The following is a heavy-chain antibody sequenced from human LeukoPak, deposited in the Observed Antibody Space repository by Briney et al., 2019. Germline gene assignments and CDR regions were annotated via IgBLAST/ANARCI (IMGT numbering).Heavy chain of an antibody. Sequence: GGSLRLSCAASGFTFDDYGMSWVRHAPGKGLEWVSGINWNGGARTGYADSVKGRFTISRDNAKNSPYLQMNSLRAEDTAVYYCARENLDAFDIWGQGTMVTVSS. V-gene: IGHV3-20*04. CDR3: ARENLDAFDI. CDR1: GFTFDDYG. J-gene: IGHJ3*02. CDR2: INWNGGART.